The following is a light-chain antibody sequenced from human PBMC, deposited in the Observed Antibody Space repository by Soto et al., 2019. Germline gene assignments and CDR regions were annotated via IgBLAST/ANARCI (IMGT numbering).Light chain of an antibody. Sequence: QSALTQPASVSGSPGQSITISCTGTISDVGSYNLVSWYQQHPGNAPKVMIYAGSKRPSGVSNRFSGSKSGNTASLTISGLQTEDEADYYCCSYAGGSTYVFGGGTKVTVL. J-gene: IGLJ1*01. V-gene: IGLV2-23*01. CDR1: ISDVGSYNL. CDR2: AGS. CDR3: CSYAGGSTYV.